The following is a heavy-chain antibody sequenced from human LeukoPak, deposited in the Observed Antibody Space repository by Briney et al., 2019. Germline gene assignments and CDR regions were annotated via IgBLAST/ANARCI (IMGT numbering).Heavy chain of an antibody. J-gene: IGHJ3*02. D-gene: IGHD6-19*01. CDR2: SDPEDGET. CDR3: ATDKQWLESRAFDI. Sequence: ASVKVSCKVSGYTLTELSMHWVRQAPGKGLEWMGGSDPEDGETIYAQKFQGRVTMTEDTSTDTAYMELSSLRSEDTAVYYCATDKQWLESRAFDIWSQGTMVTVSS. CDR1: GYTLTELS. V-gene: IGHV1-24*01.